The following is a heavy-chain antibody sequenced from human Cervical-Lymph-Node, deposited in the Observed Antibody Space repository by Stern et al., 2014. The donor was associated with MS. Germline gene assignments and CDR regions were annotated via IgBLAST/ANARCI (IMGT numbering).Heavy chain of an antibody. CDR2: ITGGSGDI. J-gene: IGHJ4*02. CDR3: ARGDGAYDF. Sequence: VQLVESGGGLVKPGGSLRLSCAVSGFSFSIYTMSWVRQAPGKGLEWVSSITGGSGDIYYADSVKGRFTISRDDAKHSLYLQMNSLRAEDSAVYYCARGDGAYDFWGQGTLVTVSS. V-gene: IGHV3-21*01. CDR1: GFSFSIYT. D-gene: IGHD3-16*01.